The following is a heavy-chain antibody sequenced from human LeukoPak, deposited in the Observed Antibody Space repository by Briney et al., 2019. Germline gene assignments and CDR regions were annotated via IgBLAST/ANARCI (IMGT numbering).Heavy chain of an antibody. D-gene: IGHD4-11*01. CDR1: GFTFSSYG. CDR3: AKPADYSTYYFDY. CDR2: ISYDGSNK. J-gene: IGHJ4*02. V-gene: IGHV3-30*18. Sequence: GGSLRLSCAASGFTFSSYGMHWVRQAPGKGLEWVAVISYDGSNKYYADSVKGRFTISRDSSKNTLYLQMNSLRAEDTAVYYCAKPADYSTYYFDYWGQGTLVTVSS.